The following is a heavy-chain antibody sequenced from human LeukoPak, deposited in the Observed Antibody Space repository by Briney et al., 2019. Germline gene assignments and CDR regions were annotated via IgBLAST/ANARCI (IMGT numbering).Heavy chain of an antibody. CDR1: GFNFSNYE. V-gene: IGHV3-23*01. CDR2: ISGSGGST. J-gene: IGHJ4*02. CDR3: AKDFNGNYYSLWDS. D-gene: IGHD1-26*01. Sequence: GGSLRLSCVGSGFNFSNYEMNWVRQAPGKGLQWVSAISGSGGSTYYADSVKGRFTISRDNSKNTLYLQMNSLRAEDTAVYYCAKDFNGNYYSLWDSWGQGTLVTVSS.